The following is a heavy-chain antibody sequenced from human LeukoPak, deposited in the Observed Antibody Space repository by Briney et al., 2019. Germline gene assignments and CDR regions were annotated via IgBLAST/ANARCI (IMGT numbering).Heavy chain of an antibody. D-gene: IGHD1-26*01. V-gene: IGHV4-39*01. CDR3: AVNGYEIDQLSGSYDCIDY. CDR1: GGSISSSSYY. Sequence: PSETLSLTCTVSGGSISSSSYYWGWIRQPPGKGLEWIGTIYYSGSTYYNPSLKSRVNISVHTSKNQFSLKLSSVTVADTAVYYCAVNGYEIDQLSGSYDCIDYWGQGTLVTVSS. J-gene: IGHJ4*02. CDR2: IYYSGST.